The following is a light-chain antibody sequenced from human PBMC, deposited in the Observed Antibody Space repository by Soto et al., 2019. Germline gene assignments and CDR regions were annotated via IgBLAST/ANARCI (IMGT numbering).Light chain of an antibody. CDR3: SLYAGTNSVV. Sequence: QSALTQPPSAPGSPGQSVAISCTGTSSDIGAYKFVSWYQQHPGKAPKLIIYEVSRRPSGVPDRFSGSKSGNTASLTVSGLLAEDEADYYCSLYAGTNSVVFGGGTKVTVL. CDR1: SSDIGAYKF. CDR2: EVS. V-gene: IGLV2-8*01. J-gene: IGLJ2*01.